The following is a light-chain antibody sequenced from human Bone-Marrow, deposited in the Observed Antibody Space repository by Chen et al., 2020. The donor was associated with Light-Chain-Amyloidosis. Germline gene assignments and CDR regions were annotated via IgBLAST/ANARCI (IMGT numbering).Light chain of an antibody. CDR2: RDT. Sequence: SYELTQQPSVSVSPGQTARITCSGDDLPTKYAYRYPHKPGQAPVLVIHRDTERPSGISERFSGSSSGTTATWTISGVQAEDEADYHCQSADSSGTYEVIFGGGTKLTVL. V-gene: IGLV3-25*03. J-gene: IGLJ2*01. CDR3: QSADSSGTYEVI. CDR1: DLPTKY.